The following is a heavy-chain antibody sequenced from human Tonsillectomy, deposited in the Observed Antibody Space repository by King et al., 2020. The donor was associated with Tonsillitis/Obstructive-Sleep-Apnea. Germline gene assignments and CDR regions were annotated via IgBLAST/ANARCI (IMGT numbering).Heavy chain of an antibody. CDR3: ARGRVYDFWNSYYTFDY. CDR2: RNPNSGNT. J-gene: IGHJ4*02. V-gene: IGHV1-8*01. D-gene: IGHD3-3*01. Sequence: VQLVQSGAEEKKPGASVKVSCKASGYTFTSYDINWVRQATGQGLEGMGWRNPNSGNTGCAEKFQGRVTMTRNTSISTAYRELSSLRYEDTAVYYCARGRVYDFWNSYYTFDYWGQGSQVTVSS. CDR1: GYTFTSYD.